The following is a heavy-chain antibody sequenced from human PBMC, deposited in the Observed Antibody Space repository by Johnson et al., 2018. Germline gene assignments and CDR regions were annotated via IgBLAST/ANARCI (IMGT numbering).Heavy chain of an antibody. CDR1: GFTVSSNY. CDR2: IYSGGST. Sequence: EVQLLESGGGLIQPGGSLRLSCAASGFTVSSNYMSWVRQAPGKGLEWVSVIYSGGSTYYADSVKGRFTISRANSKNTLYLQMNSLRAEDTAVYYCYCSSTRDLWSGPYYYYCMDVWGQGTTVTGAS. V-gene: IGHV3-53*01. CDR3: YCSSTRDLWSGPYYYYCMDV. D-gene: IGHD2-2*01. J-gene: IGHJ6*02.